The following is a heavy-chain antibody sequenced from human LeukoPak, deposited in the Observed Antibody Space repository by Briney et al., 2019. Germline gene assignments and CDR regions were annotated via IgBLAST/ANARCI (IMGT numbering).Heavy chain of an antibody. J-gene: IGHJ4*02. CDR1: GYSISSGYY. D-gene: IGHD3-16*02. Sequence: SETLSLTCTVSGYSISSGYYWGWIRQPPGKGLEWIGIIYHSGRTDYNPSLKSRVTISEDTSKNQFSLKLSSVTAADTAVYYCAREVAHYDYVWGSYRYSIFDYWGQGTLVTVSS. CDR3: AREVAHYDYVWGSYRYSIFDY. CDR2: IYHSGRT. V-gene: IGHV4-38-2*02.